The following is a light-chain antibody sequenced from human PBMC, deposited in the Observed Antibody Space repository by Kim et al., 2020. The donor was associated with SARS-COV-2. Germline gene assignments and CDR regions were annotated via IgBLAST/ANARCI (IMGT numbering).Light chain of an antibody. CDR1: QSVGTY. CDR2: DTS. J-gene: IGKJ4*01. V-gene: IGKV3-11*01. Sequence: EIVLTQSPANLSLSAGERATLSCRASQSVGTYLTWYQQTPGQAPRLLIYDTSHRATGIPARFSGSGSGTDFTLTISSLEPEDFAVYYCQQLYNWPSPITFGGGTKVDIK. CDR3: QQLYNWPSPIT.